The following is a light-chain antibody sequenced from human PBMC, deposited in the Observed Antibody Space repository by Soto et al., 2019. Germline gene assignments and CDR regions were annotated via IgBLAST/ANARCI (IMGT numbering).Light chain of an antibody. Sequence: EIVMTQSPATLSVSPGERATLSCRASQSVSSKLAWYQQKPGQAPRLLIYDVSTRATGIPARFSGSGSGTDFTLTISRLEPEDFAVYYCQQYGSSPWTFGQGTKVDIK. CDR1: QSVSSK. J-gene: IGKJ1*01. V-gene: IGKV3-15*01. CDR3: QQYGSSPWT. CDR2: DVS.